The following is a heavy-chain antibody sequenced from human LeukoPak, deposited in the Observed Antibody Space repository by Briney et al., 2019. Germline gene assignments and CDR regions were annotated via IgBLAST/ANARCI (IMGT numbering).Heavy chain of an antibody. V-gene: IGHV4-59*08. J-gene: IGHJ2*01. Sequence: SETLSLTCTVSGGSISSYYWSWIRQPPGKGLEWIGYIYYSGSTNYNPSLKSRVTISVDTSKNQFSLKLSSVTAADTAVYYCARLPGSGISNYYFDIWGRGTLFTVSS. D-gene: IGHD3-10*01. CDR1: GGSISSYY. CDR2: IYYSGST. CDR3: ARLPGSGISNYYFDI.